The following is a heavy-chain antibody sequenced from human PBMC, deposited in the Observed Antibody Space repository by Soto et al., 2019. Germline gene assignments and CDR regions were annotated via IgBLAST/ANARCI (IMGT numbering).Heavy chain of an antibody. CDR2: ISYDGTTQ. D-gene: IGHD3-16*01. CDR1: GFKFSIYA. V-gene: IGHV3-30-3*01. J-gene: IGHJ6*02. Sequence: PGGSLRLSCAASGFKFSIYAMHWVRQAPGKGLQWVAVISYDGTTQKYAEPVKGRFSIARDNSKNTLCLQINSLRREDTAVYYCATCDTDDITDCYYYGMDVWGQGTTVTVSS. CDR3: ATCDTDDITDCYYYGMDV.